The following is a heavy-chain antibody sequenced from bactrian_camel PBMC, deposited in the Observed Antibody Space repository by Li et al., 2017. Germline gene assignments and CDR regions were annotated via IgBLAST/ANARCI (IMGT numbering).Heavy chain of an antibody. CDR1: PNIRSC. CDR3: AARGPYCYTKLSVADFTY. Sequence: QVQLVESGGGSVQAGGSLRLSCAASPNIRSCVGWFRQAPGKEREGVATIDTDDNPSYADSVKGRFTISQDNAKNTVYLQMNSLKPEDTAMYYCAARGPYCYTKLSVADFTYWGQGTQVTVS. J-gene: IGHJ6*01. CDR2: IDTDDNP. D-gene: IGHD2*01. V-gene: IGHV3S53*01.